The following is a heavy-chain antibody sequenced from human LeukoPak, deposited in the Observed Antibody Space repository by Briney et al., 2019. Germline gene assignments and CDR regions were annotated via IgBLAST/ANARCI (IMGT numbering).Heavy chain of an antibody. Sequence: ASVKVSCKASGYTFTGYYMHWVRQAPGQGLGWMGWINPNSGGTNYAQKFQGRVTMTRDTSISTAYMELSRLRSDDTAVYYCARDAAESYYDSSGYPDYWGQGTLVTVSS. CDR3: ARDAAESYYDSSGYPDY. CDR2: INPNSGGT. D-gene: IGHD3-22*01. V-gene: IGHV1-2*02. CDR1: GYTFTGYY. J-gene: IGHJ4*02.